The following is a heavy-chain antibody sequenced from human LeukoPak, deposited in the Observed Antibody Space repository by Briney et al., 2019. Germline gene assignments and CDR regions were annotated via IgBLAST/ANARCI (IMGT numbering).Heavy chain of an antibody. CDR1: GYTFTSYD. CDR2: INPNSGGT. Sequence: ASVKVSCKASGYTFTSYDINWVRQATGQGLEWMGWINPNSGGTNYAQKFQGRVTMTRDTSISTAYMELSRLRSDDTAVYYCARDRVRLYSYGYYYMDVWGKGTTVTVSS. J-gene: IGHJ6*03. V-gene: IGHV1-2*02. D-gene: IGHD5-18*01. CDR3: ARDRVRLYSYGYYYMDV.